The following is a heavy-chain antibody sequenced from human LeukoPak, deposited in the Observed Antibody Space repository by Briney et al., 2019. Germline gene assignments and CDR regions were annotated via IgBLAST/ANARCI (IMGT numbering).Heavy chain of an antibody. CDR3: ARRGDGGRSFDY. CDR2: ISSSSSYV. CDR1: GFTFSSYS. J-gene: IGHJ4*02. D-gene: IGHD4-23*01. Sequence: GGSLRLSCAASGFTFSSYSMNWVRQAPGKGLEWVSSISSSSSYVYYADSVKGRFTISRDNAKNSLYLQMNSLRAEDTAVYYCARRGDGGRSFDYWGQGTLVTVSS. V-gene: IGHV3-21*01.